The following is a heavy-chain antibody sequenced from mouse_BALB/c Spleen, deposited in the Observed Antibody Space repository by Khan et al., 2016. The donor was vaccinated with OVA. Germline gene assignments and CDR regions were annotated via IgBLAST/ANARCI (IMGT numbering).Heavy chain of an antibody. Sequence: QIQLVQSGPELKKPGETVKISCKASGYTLTNYGMNWVKQAPGKGLKWMGWLNTYTGEPTYAEDFKGRIAFSLETSASTADLQINNLKNEDTATYFCARSNGNYWFAYWGQGTLVTVSA. J-gene: IGHJ3*01. CDR1: GYTLTNYG. V-gene: IGHV9-3-1*01. D-gene: IGHD2-1*01. CDR3: ARSNGNYWFAY. CDR2: LNTYTGEP.